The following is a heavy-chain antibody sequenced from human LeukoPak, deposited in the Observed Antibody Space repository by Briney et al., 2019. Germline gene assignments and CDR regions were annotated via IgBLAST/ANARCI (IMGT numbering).Heavy chain of an antibody. CDR1: GFRFSDYY. CDR3: ARALWLGEGFFGY. V-gene: IGHV3-11*04. J-gene: IGHJ4*02. D-gene: IGHD3-10*01. Sequence: PGGSLRLSCAASGFRFSDYYMSWIRQAPGKGQEWVSHISSSGSTIYYADSMKGRFTISRDNAKNSLYLQMNSLRAEDTAVYYCARALWLGEGFFGYWGQGTLVTVSS. CDR2: ISSSGSTI.